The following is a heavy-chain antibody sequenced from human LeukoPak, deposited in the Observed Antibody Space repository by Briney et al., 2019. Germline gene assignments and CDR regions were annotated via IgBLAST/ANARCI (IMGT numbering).Heavy chain of an antibody. V-gene: IGHV1-2*02. D-gene: IGHD6-13*01. CDR1: GYTFTGYY. Sequence: ASVKVSCKASGYTFTGYYMHWVRQAPGQGLEWMGWINPNSGGTNYAQKFQGRVTMTRDTSISTAYMELSRLRSDDTAVYYCARDGDLTYIAVAGSPADYWGQGTLVTVSS. CDR2: INPNSGGT. CDR3: ARDGDLTYIAVAGSPADY. J-gene: IGHJ4*02.